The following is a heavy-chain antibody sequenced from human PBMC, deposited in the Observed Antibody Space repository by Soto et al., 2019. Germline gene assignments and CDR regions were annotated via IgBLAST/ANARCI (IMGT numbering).Heavy chain of an antibody. J-gene: IGHJ6*03. D-gene: IGHD6-13*01. CDR1: GFTFSSYW. CDR3: SSFFFETAGAVYYYYYYMDV. V-gene: IGHV3-74*01. CDR2: INSDGSST. Sequence: GGSLRLSCAASGFTFSSYWMHWVRQAPGKGLVWVSRINSDGSSTSYADSVKGRFTISRDNAKNTLYLQMNSLRAEDTAVYYCSSFFFETAGAVYYYYYYMDVWGKGTTVTVSS.